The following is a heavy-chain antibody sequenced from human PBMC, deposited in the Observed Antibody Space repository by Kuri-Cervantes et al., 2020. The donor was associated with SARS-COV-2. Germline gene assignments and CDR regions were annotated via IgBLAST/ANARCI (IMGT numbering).Heavy chain of an antibody. CDR3: ARDSKSITMIVVVPLMLDP. CDR2: ISYDGSNK. CDR1: GFTFSSYA. V-gene: IGHV3-30-3*01. J-gene: IGHJ5*02. Sequence: GESVKISCAASGFTFSSYAMHWVRQAPGKGLEWVAVISYDGSNKYYADSVKGRFTTSRDNSKNTLYLQMNSLRAEDTAVYYCARDSKSITMIVVVPLMLDPWGQGTLVTVSS. D-gene: IGHD3-22*01.